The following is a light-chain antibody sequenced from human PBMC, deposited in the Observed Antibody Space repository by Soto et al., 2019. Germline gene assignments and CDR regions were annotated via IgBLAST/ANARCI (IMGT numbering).Light chain of an antibody. CDR2: IDD. Sequence: QSVLTQPPSVSAAPRQRVTISCSGSSSNIGNNDVNWYQQVPGMAPKLLIHIDDRVPSGVSDRFSGSKSGTSASLAISGLQSEDEADYYCAAWDDSLNGPVFGGGTKLTVL. CDR3: AAWDDSLNGPV. J-gene: IGLJ3*02. V-gene: IGLV1-36*01. CDR1: SSNIGNND.